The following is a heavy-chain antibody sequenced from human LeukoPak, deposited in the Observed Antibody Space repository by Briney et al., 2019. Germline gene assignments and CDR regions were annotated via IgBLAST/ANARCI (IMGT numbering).Heavy chain of an antibody. Sequence: GRSLRLYCAASGFTFSSYGMHWVRQAPGTGLDWVAVISYAGSNKYYADSVKGRFTISRDNSKNTLYLQMNSLRAEDTAVYCCAKRAVVVAAKFGNYFDYWGQGTLVTVSS. J-gene: IGHJ4*02. V-gene: IGHV3-30*18. D-gene: IGHD2-15*01. CDR1: GFTFSSYG. CDR2: ISYAGSNK. CDR3: AKRAVVVAAKFGNYFDY.